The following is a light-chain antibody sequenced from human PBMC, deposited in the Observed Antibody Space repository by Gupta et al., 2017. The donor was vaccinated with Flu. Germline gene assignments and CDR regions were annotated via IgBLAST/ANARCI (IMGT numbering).Light chain of an antibody. CDR3: SSYTISGTLVL. CDR2: DVN. V-gene: IGLV2-14*01. J-gene: IGLJ2*01. Sequence: QSALTQPASVSGSPGQSITISCSGTSTDVGGYNHVSWYQHHPGKAPKLLIYDVNNRPSGTSNRFSGSKSGNTASLTIPGIQSEDEADYYCSSYTISGTLVLFGGGTKLTVL. CDR1: STDVGGYNH.